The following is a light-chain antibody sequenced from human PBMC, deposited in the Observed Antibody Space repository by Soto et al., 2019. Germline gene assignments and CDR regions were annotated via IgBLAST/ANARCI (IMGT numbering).Light chain of an antibody. CDR3: QQSNSFPRT. Sequence: DIQMTQSPSSVSASVGDRVTITCRASQAISRWLAWYQQKPGKAPDLLMHSAVILESGVPSRFSGSASGTDFVLTIHNLQPEDFATYYCQQSNSFPRTFGRGTKVEIK. CDR1: QAISRW. CDR2: SAV. J-gene: IGKJ4*01. V-gene: IGKV1-12*01.